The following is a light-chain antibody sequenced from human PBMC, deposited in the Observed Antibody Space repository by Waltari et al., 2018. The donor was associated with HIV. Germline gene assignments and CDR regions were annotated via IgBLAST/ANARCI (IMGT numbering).Light chain of an antibody. V-gene: IGLV1-44*01. CDR1: SSNIGFHI. CDR3: AAWDDSLNGLV. CDR2: TNN. Sequence: QSVLTQPPSASGTPGPRVTISCSRSSSNIGFHIVHWYQQLPGAAPKLLIYTNNQRPSGVPDRVSGSKSGTSASLAISGLQSEDEADYYCAAWDDSLNGLVFGGGTKLTVL. J-gene: IGLJ3*02.